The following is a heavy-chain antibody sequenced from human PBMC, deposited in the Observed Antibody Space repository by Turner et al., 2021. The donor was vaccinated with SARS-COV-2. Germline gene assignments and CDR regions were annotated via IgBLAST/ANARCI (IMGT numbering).Heavy chain of an antibody. J-gene: IGHJ6*02. V-gene: IGHV3-21*01. Sequence: EVQLVESGGGLVKPGGSLRLSCAASGFTFSSYSMNWVRQAPGKGLEWVSSISSSSSYIYYADAVKGRFTISRDNAKNSLYLQMNGLRAEDTAVYYCARDRIVRNWNDVPKPTYGMDVWGQGTTVTVSS. CDR1: GFTFSSYS. CDR3: ARDRIVRNWNDVPKPTYGMDV. CDR2: ISSSSSYI. D-gene: IGHD1-20*01.